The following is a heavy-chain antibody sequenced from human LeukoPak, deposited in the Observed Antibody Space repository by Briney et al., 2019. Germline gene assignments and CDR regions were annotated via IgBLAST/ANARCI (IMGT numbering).Heavy chain of an antibody. CDR3: AKAGSSEAFDI. J-gene: IGHJ3*02. CDR2: ISAYNGDT. CDR1: GYTFTNYG. D-gene: IGHD6-6*01. V-gene: IGHV1-18*01. Sequence: GASVKVSCKASGYTFTNYGINWVRQAPGQGLEWVGWISAYNGDTIYAQRLQGRVTMTTDTSTSTAYMELRSLRSDDTAVYYCAKAGSSEAFDIWGQGTMVAVS.